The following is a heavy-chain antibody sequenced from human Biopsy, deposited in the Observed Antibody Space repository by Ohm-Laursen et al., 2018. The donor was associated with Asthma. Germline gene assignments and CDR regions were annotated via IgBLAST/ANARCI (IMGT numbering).Heavy chain of an antibody. J-gene: IGHJ4*02. CDR2: INSVFGTT. CDR1: GGTFNTYV. D-gene: IGHD2-2*01. V-gene: IGHV1-69*13. Sequence: VKISCKSLGGTFNTYVIGWVRQAPGQGLEWMGGINSVFGTTTYPQKFQDRVTITADDSTSTVYMGLSSLRSEGTAVYYCARKAGSCISRTCYSLDFWGQGTLVTVSS. CDR3: ARKAGSCISRTCYSLDF.